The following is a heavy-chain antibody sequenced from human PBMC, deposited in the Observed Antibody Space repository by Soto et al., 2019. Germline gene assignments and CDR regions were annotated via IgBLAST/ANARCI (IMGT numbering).Heavy chain of an antibody. CDR1: GGTFSSYA. J-gene: IGHJ6*02. V-gene: IGHV1-69*13. D-gene: IGHD3-3*01. CDR2: IIPIFGTA. CDR3: ARDRRITIFGVVPYGMDV. Sequence: SVKVSCKASGGTFSSYAISWVRQAPGQGLEWMGGIIPIFGTANYAQKFQGRVTITADESTSTAYMELSSLRSEDTAVYYCARDRRITIFGVVPYGMDVWGQGTTVTVS.